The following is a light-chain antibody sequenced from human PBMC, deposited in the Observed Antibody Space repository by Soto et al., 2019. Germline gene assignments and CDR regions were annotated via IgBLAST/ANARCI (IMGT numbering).Light chain of an antibody. V-gene: IGKV1-33*01. CDR2: DAS. J-gene: IGKJ2*01. CDR1: QNISIY. CDR3: QQYDYMPYT. Sequence: DIQMTQSPSSLSASVGDRVTITCRASQNISIYLNWYQQKPGKAPKLLIYDASNLETGVPSRFSGSGSGTDFSFTISSLQAEDIATYYCQQYDYMPYTFGQGTKLEMK.